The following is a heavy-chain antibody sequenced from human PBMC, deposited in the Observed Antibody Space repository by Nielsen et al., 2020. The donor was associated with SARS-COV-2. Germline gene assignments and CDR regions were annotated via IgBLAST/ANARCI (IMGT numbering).Heavy chain of an antibody. CDR1: GFNFNSYW. J-gene: IGHJ4*02. CDR2: INNDGSRT. D-gene: IGHD2/OR15-2a*01. Sequence: GESLKISRAASGFNFNSYWMHWVRRGPGRGLVWVSRINNDGSRTSYADSVKGRFTISRDTAKNTVYLQMNSLRAEDTAVYYCARLRDDGYYFDTGPYDYWGQGTPVNVSS. V-gene: IGHV3-74*01. CDR3: ARLRDDGYYFDTGPYDY.